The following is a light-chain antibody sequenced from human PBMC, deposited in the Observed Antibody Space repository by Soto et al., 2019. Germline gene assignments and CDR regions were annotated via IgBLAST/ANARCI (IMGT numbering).Light chain of an antibody. CDR1: SSDVGGYNY. V-gene: IGLV2-8*01. J-gene: IGLJ2*01. CDR2: EVS. Sequence: QSALTQPPSASGSPGQSVTISCTGTSSDVGGYNYVSWYQQHPGKAPKLMIYEVSKRPSGVPDRFSGSKSGNTASLTVSGLQAEDEADYYCSSDAGSKGFGGGTKLTVL. CDR3: SSDAGSKG.